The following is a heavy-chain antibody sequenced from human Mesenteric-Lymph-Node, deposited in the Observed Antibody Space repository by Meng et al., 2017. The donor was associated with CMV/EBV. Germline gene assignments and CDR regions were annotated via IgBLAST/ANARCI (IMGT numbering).Heavy chain of an antibody. Sequence: SETLSLTCTVSGGSISSYYWSWIRQPPGKGLEWIGYIYYSGSTNYNPSLKGRVTISVDTSKNQFSLKLSSVTAADTAVYYCARDGGLSDFWSGYYRGYYYYGMDVWGQGTTVTVSS. D-gene: IGHD3-3*01. CDR1: GGSISSYY. J-gene: IGHJ6*02. CDR2: IYYSGST. CDR3: ARDGGLSDFWSGYYRGYYYYGMDV. V-gene: IGHV4-59*01.